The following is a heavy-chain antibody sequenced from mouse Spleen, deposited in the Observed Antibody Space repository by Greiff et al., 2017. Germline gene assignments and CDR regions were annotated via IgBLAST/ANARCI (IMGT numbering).Heavy chain of an antibody. D-gene: IGHD4-1*01. V-gene: IGHV1S56*01. CDR2: IYPGNVNT. Sequence: VQLQQSGPELVKPGASVRISCKASGYTFTSYYIHWVKQRPGQGLEWIGWIYPGNVNTKYNEKFKGKATLTADKSSSTAYMQLSSLTSEDSAVYFCARLGQWVYYAMDYWGQGTSVTVSS. CDR1: GYTFTSYY. J-gene: IGHJ4*01. CDR3: ARLGQWVYYAMDY.